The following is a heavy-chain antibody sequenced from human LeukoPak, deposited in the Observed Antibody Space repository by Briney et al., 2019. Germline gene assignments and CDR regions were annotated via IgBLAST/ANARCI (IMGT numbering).Heavy chain of an antibody. V-gene: IGHV3-30*18. Sequence: GGSLRLSCAASGFTFSSYGMHWVRQAPGKGLEWVAVISYDGSNKYYADSVKGRFTTSRDNPKNTLYLQMNSLRAEDTAVYYCAKDLGYCSGGSCYRFDYWGQGTLVTVSS. D-gene: IGHD2-15*01. CDR1: GFTFSSYG. CDR3: AKDLGYCSGGSCYRFDY. CDR2: ISYDGSNK. J-gene: IGHJ4*02.